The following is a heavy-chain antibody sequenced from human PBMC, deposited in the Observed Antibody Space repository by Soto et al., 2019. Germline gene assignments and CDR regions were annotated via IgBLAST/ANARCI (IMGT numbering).Heavy chain of an antibody. D-gene: IGHD2-21*01. CDR3: AIALVNVVGAFDI. CDR1: GYTFTGYY. CDR2: INPNSGGT. V-gene: IGHV1-2*02. J-gene: IGHJ3*02. Sequence: WASVKVSCKASGYTFTGYYMHWVQQAPGQGLEWMGWINPNSGGTNYAQKFQGRVTMTRDTSISTAYMELSRLRSDDTAVYYCAIALVNVVGAFDIWGQGTMVTVSS.